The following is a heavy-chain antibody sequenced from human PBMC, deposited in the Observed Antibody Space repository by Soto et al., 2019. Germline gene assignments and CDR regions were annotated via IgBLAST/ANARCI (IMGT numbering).Heavy chain of an antibody. CDR1: GGSVSSGSYY. V-gene: IGHV4-61*01. J-gene: IGHJ3*02. CDR2: IYYSGST. Sequence: PSETLSLTCTVSGGSVSSGSYYWSWIRQPPGKGLEWIGYIYYSGSTNYNPSLKSRVTISVDTSKNQFSLKLSSVTAADTAVYYCARGFKLSAAFDIWGQGTMVTVSS. CDR3: ARGFKLSAAFDI.